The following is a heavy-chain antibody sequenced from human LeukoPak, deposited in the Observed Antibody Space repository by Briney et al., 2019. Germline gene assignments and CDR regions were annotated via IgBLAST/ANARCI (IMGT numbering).Heavy chain of an antibody. Sequence: GRSLRLSCAASGFTFSSYAMHWVRQAPGKGLEWVAVISYDGSNKYYADSVKGRFTISRDNSKNTLYLQMNSLRAEDTAVYYRARDWGYSYGSSDYWGQGTLVTVSS. CDR2: ISYDGSNK. CDR1: GFTFSSYA. D-gene: IGHD5-18*01. J-gene: IGHJ4*02. CDR3: ARDWGYSYGSSDY. V-gene: IGHV3-30-3*01.